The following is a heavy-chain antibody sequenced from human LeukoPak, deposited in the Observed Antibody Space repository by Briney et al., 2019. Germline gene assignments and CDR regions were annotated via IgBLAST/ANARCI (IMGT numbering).Heavy chain of an antibody. V-gene: IGHV4-39*02. Sequence: SETLSLTCTVSGGSISSSSYYWGWIRQPPGKGLEWVGYTFYSGSTYYNPSLKSRVTISVDTSKNQFSLKLSSVTAADTAVYYCARDRTYYYGSGSTNWFDPWGQGTLVTVSS. D-gene: IGHD3-10*01. CDR3: ARDRTYYYGSGSTNWFDP. CDR2: TFYSGST. CDR1: GGSISSSSYY. J-gene: IGHJ5*02.